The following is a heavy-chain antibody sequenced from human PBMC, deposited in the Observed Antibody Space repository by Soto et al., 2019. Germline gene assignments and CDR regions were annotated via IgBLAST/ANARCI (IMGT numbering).Heavy chain of an antibody. CDR3: AREKYCSGGSCYGVWPLSYYYYGMDV. J-gene: IGHJ6*02. CDR2: ISPYNDDT. Sequence: ASVKVSCKASGYTFISYGISWVRQAPGQGLEWMGWISPYNDDTKYSQKIQGRVSLTTDTSTRTAYMQLRSLRSDDTAVYYCAREKYCSGGSCYGVWPLSYYYYGMDVWGQGTTVTV. CDR1: GYTFISYG. V-gene: IGHV1-18*01. D-gene: IGHD2-15*01.